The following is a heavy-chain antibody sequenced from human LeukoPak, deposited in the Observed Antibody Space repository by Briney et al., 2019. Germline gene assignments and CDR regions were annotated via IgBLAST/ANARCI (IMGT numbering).Heavy chain of an antibody. CDR3: ARGNYDFWSGYYPNWFHP. CDR2: IYYNGNT. Sequence: SETLSLTWTVSGGSISTDNCYWGWIRQPPGKGLEWIGSIYYNGNTYYNPSLKSRVTISVDTSKNQFSLKVNSVTAADTAVYYCARGNYDFWSGYYPNWFHPWGQGTLVTVSS. J-gene: IGHJ5*02. D-gene: IGHD3-3*01. CDR1: GGSISTDNCY. V-gene: IGHV4-39*07.